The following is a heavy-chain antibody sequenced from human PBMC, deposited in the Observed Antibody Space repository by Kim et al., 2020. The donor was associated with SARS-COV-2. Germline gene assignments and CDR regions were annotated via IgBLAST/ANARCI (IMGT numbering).Heavy chain of an antibody. V-gene: IGHV4-4*02. Sequence: YTQSLKSRVTRSVDNSKNQFSLKLSSVTAADTAVYYWARPTPPGSDAFDIWGQGTMVTVSS. J-gene: IGHJ3*02. CDR3: ARPTPPGSDAFDI.